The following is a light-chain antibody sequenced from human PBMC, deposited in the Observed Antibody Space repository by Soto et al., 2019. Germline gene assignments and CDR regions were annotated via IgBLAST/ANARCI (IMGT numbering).Light chain of an antibody. CDR2: GAS. J-gene: IGKJ1*01. Sequence: EVVLTQSPATLSLSPGERASLSCRASQRVSTNLAWYQQKPGQAPSLLIYGASTRATGIPARFSGSGSATEFTLTISSLQSEDFAVYYCQQYNDRPPWTFGQGTKVEIK. V-gene: IGKV3D-15*01. CDR3: QQYNDRPPWT. CDR1: QRVSTN.